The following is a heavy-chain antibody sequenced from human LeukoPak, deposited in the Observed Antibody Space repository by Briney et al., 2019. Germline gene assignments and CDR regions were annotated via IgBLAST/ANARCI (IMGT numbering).Heavy chain of an antibody. CDR1: GGSFSGSN. CDR3: ARDGYYDSSNDFDY. J-gene: IGHJ4*02. V-gene: IGHV4-34*01. CDR2: IYNSGST. Sequence: SETLSLTCAVYGGSFSGSNWSWIRQPPGKGLEWIGEIYNSGSTIYNPSLKSRVTISVDTSKNQFSLNLISVTAADTAVYYCARDGYYDSSNDFDYWGQGTLVTVSS. D-gene: IGHD3-22*01.